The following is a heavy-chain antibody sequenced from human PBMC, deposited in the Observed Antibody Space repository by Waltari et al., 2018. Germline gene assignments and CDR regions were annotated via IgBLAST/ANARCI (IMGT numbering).Heavy chain of an antibody. J-gene: IGHJ4*02. D-gene: IGHD2-15*01. Sequence: QVQLQESGPGLVKPSETLSLTCTVSGGSISSHYWSWIRQPPGKGLEWIGYIYYSGSTNYNPSLKSRVTISVDTSKNQFSLKLSSVTAADTAVYYCARQREGRWYPYYFDYWGQGTLVTVSS. CDR2: IYYSGST. V-gene: IGHV4-59*11. CDR1: GGSISSHY. CDR3: ARQREGRWYPYYFDY.